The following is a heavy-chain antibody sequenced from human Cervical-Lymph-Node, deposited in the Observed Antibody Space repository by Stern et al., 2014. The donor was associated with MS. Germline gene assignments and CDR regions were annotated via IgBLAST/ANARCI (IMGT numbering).Heavy chain of an antibody. CDR2: ISHSGDT. CDR3: ARLSTAVDF. V-gene: IGHV4-59*08. CDR1: GGSISSRY. Sequence: QVQLQESGPGLVKPSETLSLTCAVSGGSISSRYWGWIRQPPGKGLEWIGLISHSGDTKYNPSLKNRVTISLDTSKNQFSLKGTSVTAADTAVYYCARLSTAVDFWGQGTLVTVSS. J-gene: IGHJ4*02.